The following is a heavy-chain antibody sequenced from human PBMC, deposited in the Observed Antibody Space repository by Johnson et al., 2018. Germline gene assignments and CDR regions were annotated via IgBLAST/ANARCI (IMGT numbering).Heavy chain of an antibody. CDR3: ARGGLVGGTSWFAFDL. Sequence: VQLVQSGGGLIQPGGSLRLSCAASGFTVSSNYMSWVRQAPGKGLEWVSVLYRGGNTYYADSVKGRFTISRDNSQNTLYLQLDSLRAEDTALYYCARGGLVGGTSWFAFDLWGQGTMVTVAS. CDR2: LYRGGNT. J-gene: IGHJ3*01. V-gene: IGHV3-53*01. D-gene: IGHD1-26*01. CDR1: GFTVSSNY.